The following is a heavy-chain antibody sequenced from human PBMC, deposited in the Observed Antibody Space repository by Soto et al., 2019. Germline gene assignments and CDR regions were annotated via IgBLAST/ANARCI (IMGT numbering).Heavy chain of an antibody. CDR3: TRDPGLRNGDPG. CDR1: GGSVSGGDW. D-gene: IGHD2-15*01. V-gene: IGHV4-4*02. J-gene: IGHJ4*02. Sequence: QVHLQESGPGLVKPSGTLSLTCAVFGGSVSGGDWWSWVRQPPGMGLEWIGDIYSGSTNYNPSLKSRVTISVDQSKNQLSLTLTSVTAADTAVYYCTRDPGLRNGDPGWGQGTRVTVSS. CDR2: IYSGST.